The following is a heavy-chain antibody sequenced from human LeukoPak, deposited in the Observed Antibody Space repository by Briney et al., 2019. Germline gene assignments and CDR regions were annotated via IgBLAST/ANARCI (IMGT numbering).Heavy chain of an antibody. Sequence: PSETLSLTCTVSGGSISRYYWSWLRQPPGKGLEWIAYIYDSGNTNYNPSLKSRVTISIDTSQNQVSLKLSSVTTADTAVYYCAREWGYSSVWPDAFDVWGLGTMVTVSA. CDR1: GGSISRYY. J-gene: IGHJ3*01. CDR3: AREWGYSSVWPDAFDV. V-gene: IGHV4-59*01. D-gene: IGHD6-19*01. CDR2: IYDSGNT.